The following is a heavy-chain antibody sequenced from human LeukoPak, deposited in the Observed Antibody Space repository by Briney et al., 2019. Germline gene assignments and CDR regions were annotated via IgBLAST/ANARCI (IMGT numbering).Heavy chain of an antibody. V-gene: IGHV1-2*02. CDR2: MNPHSGET. D-gene: IGHD7-27*01. J-gene: IGHJ1*01. Sequence: ASVKVSCKTSGYRFTAYPLHWVRQAPGQGLEWLGWMNPHSGETNNAQKFQGRVTMTRDTSISVAYMELSSLRSDDMAVYFCARGMDAGAFQNWGQGTLVIVSS. CDR1: GYRFTAYP. CDR3: ARGMDAGAFQN.